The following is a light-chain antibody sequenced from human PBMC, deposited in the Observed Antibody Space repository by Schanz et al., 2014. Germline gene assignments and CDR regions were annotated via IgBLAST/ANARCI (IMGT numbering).Light chain of an antibody. CDR2: DVS. CDR1: SSDVGGYNY. Sequence: QFALTQPASVSGSPGQSITISCTGTSSDVGGYNYVSWYQQHPGKAPKLMIYDVSNRPSGVSNRFSGSKSGNTASLTISGLQAEDEADYYCTSYTSSRTWVFGGGTKLTVL. CDR3: TSYTSSRTWV. J-gene: IGLJ3*02. V-gene: IGLV2-14*01.